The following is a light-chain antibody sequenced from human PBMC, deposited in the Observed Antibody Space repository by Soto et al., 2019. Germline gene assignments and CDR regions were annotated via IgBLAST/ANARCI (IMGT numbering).Light chain of an antibody. J-gene: IGLJ2*01. CDR3: QVWDRDSEVV. CDR1: DISSKS. CDR2: KDK. Sequence: SYELTQAPSVSVAPGQTATITCAGNDISSKSLHWYQQKPGQPPVLVVYKDKRRPSGIPDRFSASNSGPTATLTIRRVEAGDEGDYYCQVWDRDSEVVFGGGTKLTVL. V-gene: IGLV3-21*02.